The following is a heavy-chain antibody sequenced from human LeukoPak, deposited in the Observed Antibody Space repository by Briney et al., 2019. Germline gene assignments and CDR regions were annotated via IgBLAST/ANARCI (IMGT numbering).Heavy chain of an antibody. CDR2: ISADNGNT. Sequence: ASVKVSCKASGYSFTSYGISWVRQAPGQGLEWMGWISADNGNTNYAQKLQGRVTMTTDTSTSTAYMELRSLRSDDTAVYYCARLGDSSGYHYYGMDVWGQGTTVTVSS. J-gene: IGHJ6*02. CDR3: ARLGDSSGYHYYGMDV. D-gene: IGHD3-22*01. V-gene: IGHV1-18*01. CDR1: GYSFTSYG.